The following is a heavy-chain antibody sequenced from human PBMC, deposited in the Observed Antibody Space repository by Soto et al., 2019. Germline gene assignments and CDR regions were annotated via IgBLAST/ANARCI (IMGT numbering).Heavy chain of an antibody. Sequence: QVQLVQSGAEVKKPGASVKVSCKASGYTFTSYGISWVRQAPGQGLEWMGWISAYNGNTNYAQKLQGRVTMTTDTSTSTASMQLRSLRSYDAAVYYCARDQYSSSWDGSDYWGQGTLVTVSS. D-gene: IGHD6-13*01. CDR3: ARDQYSSSWDGSDY. CDR2: ISAYNGNT. V-gene: IGHV1-18*01. J-gene: IGHJ4*02. CDR1: GYTFTSYG.